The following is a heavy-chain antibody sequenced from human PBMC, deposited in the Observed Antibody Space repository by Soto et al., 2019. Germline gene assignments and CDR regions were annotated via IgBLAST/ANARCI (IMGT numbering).Heavy chain of an antibody. Sequence: SETLSLTCTVSGGSISSYYWSWIRQPPGKGLEWIGYIYYSGSTYYNPSLKSRVTISVDTSKNQFSLKLSSVTAADTAVYYCARAETTYYYGSSDYYLAYWGQGALVTVSS. CDR1: GGSISSYY. D-gene: IGHD3-22*01. V-gene: IGHV4-59*01. CDR2: IYYSGST. CDR3: ARAETTYYYGSSDYYLAY. J-gene: IGHJ4*02.